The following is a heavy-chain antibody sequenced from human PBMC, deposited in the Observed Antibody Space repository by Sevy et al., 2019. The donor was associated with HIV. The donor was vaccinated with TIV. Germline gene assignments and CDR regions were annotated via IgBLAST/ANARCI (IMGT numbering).Heavy chain of an antibody. CDR3: ARVPSTSYGMDV. Sequence: GGSLRLSCVASGFTFSSYWMSWVRQAPGKGLEWVANIKQDGSEKFYVDSVKGRFTISRDNAKNSLYLQMNSLRAEDTAVYYCARVPSTSYGMDVWGQGTTVTVSS. J-gene: IGHJ6*02. V-gene: IGHV3-7*01. CDR2: IKQDGSEK. CDR1: GFTFSSYW. D-gene: IGHD2-2*01.